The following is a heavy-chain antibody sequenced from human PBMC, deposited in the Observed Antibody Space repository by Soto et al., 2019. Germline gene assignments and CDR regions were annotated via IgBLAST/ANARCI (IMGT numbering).Heavy chain of an antibody. Sequence: GASVKVSSKASGGTFSSYAINWVRQAPGQGLEWMGWNIPIIGTTNYAQKLQGRVTMTTDTSTSTAYMELRSLRSDDTAVYYCARGSAADKLNWFDPWGQGTLVTVS. J-gene: IGHJ5*02. CDR2: NIPIIGTT. CDR1: GGTFSSYA. CDR3: ARGSAADKLNWFDP. V-gene: IGHV1-18*01. D-gene: IGHD6-13*01.